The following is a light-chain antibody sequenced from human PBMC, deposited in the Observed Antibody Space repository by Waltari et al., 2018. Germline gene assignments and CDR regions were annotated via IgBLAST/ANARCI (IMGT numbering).Light chain of an antibody. CDR3: CSYAGSSTE. V-gene: IGLV2-23*02. Sequence: QSALTQPASVSGSPGQSITISCTGTSSDVGSYNLVSWYQQHPGKAPKLMIYEVSKRPSGVSNRFSGSKSGNTASLTISGLQAEDEADYYCCSYAGSSTEFGSGTKVTVL. J-gene: IGLJ6*01. CDR2: EVS. CDR1: SSDVGSYNL.